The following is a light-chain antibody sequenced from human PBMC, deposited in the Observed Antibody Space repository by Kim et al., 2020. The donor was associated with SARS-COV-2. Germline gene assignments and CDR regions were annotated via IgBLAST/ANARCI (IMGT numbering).Light chain of an antibody. CDR1: QSISSY. Sequence: ASVGDRVTINCRASQSISSYLNWYQQKPGKAPKHLIYAASSLQSGVPSRFSGSGSGTDFTLTISSLQPEDFATYYCQQSYSTPGYTFGQGTKLEIK. V-gene: IGKV1-39*01. CDR2: AAS. CDR3: QQSYSTPGYT. J-gene: IGKJ2*01.